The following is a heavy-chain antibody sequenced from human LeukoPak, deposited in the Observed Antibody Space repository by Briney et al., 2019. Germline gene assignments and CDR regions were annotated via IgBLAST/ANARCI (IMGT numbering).Heavy chain of an antibody. J-gene: IGHJ5*02. D-gene: IGHD3-10*01. CDR3: ARRGSGSNWFDP. CDR2: IYSSGNN. Sequence: SETLSLTCTVSGGSISSFNWSWMRHPPGKGLEWIGSIYSSGNNNYNPPHKSRVTISTDTSKNQFSLKLTSVTAADTAVYYCARRGSGSNWFDPWGQGNPVTVSS. V-gene: IGHV4-4*09. CDR1: GGSISSFN.